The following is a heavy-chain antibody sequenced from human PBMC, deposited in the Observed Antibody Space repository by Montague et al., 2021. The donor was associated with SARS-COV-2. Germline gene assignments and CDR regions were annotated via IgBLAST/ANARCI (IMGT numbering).Heavy chain of an antibody. D-gene: IGHD3-22*01. CDR1: GGSISRYY. CDR3: ARGGGSGYRYYFDY. V-gene: IGHV4-59*01. CDR2: IYYSGRT. Sequence: SETLSLTCTVSGGSISRYYWNWIRQPPGKGLEWIGYIYYSGRTNYNPPLKSRVTISVDTSKNQFSLKLSSVTAADTAVYYCARGGGSGYRYYFDYWGQGSLVTVSP. J-gene: IGHJ4*02.